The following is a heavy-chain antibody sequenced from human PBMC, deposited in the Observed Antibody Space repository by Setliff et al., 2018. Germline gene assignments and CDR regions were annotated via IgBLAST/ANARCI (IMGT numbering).Heavy chain of an antibody. CDR3: ARELRSPYWHLDS. D-gene: IGHD3-16*01. J-gene: IGHJ5*01. V-gene: IGHV1-69*13. CDR2: FIPILGAT. Sequence: ASVKVSCKSSGGTFSSSGITWVRQAPGQGLQWLGRFIPILGATNYAQNFQGRVTITADESTSTGHMELRSLRSDDTAVYYCARELRSPYWHLDSWGQGTQVTVSS. CDR1: GGTFSSSG.